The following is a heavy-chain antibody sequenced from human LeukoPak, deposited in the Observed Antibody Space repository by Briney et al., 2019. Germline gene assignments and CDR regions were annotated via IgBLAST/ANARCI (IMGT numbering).Heavy chain of an antibody. J-gene: IGHJ3*02. CDR3: AREQLAVASSGAFDI. Sequence: PSETLSLTCAVSGDSISNYYWSWIRQPPGKGLEWIGYIYYSGSTNYNPSLKSRVTISVDTSKNQFSLKLSSVTAADTAVYYCAREQLAVASSGAFDIWGQGTMVTVSS. V-gene: IGHV4-59*01. CDR2: IYYSGST. CDR1: GDSISNYY. D-gene: IGHD6-6*01.